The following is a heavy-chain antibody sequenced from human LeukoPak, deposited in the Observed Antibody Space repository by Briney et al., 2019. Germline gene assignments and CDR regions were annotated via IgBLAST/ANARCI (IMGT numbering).Heavy chain of an antibody. J-gene: IGHJ4*02. Sequence: SETLSLTCTVSGASISSYFWTWIRQPAGKGLEWIGRIYTSGSTDYNPSLESRVTMSLDTSRNQFSLKLSTVTAAGTAVYYCARKDGDYWGQGTLVTVSS. CDR3: ARKDGDY. CDR1: GASISSYF. V-gene: IGHV4-4*07. CDR2: IYTSGST.